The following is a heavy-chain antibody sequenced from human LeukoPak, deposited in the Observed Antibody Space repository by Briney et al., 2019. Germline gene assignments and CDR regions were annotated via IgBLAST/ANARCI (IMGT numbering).Heavy chain of an antibody. J-gene: IGHJ4*02. CDR2: INPNSGGT. D-gene: IGHD2-2*01. Sequence: ASVTVSCKASGYTFTGYYMHWVRQAPAQGLEWMGWINPNSGGTNYAQKFQGRVTMTRDTSISTAYMELSRLRSDDTAVYYCARGAVVVPAAISPLGYWGQGTLVTVSS. V-gene: IGHV1-2*02. CDR1: GYTFTGYY. CDR3: ARGAVVVPAAISPLGY.